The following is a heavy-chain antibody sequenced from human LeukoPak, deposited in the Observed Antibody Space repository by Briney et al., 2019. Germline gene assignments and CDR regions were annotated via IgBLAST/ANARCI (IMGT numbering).Heavy chain of an antibody. V-gene: IGHV1-18*01. D-gene: IGHD3-22*01. Sequence: GESLKVSCKASGYTFTSYAISWVRQAPGQGLEWMGWVSAYNGVTNYAQKFQGRVTMATDTPTSTAYMELRSLRSDDTAVYYCARVDLYYDSSGYSQAANDYWGQGTLVTVSS. CDR3: ARVDLYYDSSGYSQAANDY. J-gene: IGHJ4*02. CDR2: VSAYNGVT. CDR1: GYTFTSYA.